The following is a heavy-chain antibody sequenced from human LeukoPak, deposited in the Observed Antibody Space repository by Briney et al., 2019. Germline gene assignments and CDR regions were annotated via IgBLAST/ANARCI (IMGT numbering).Heavy chain of an antibody. D-gene: IGHD1-26*01. Sequence: GGSLRLSCAASGFPFDVQTMSGVRQAPGQGLDWVASMKEDGSEIYYVDSVKGRFTISRDNPKNSLYLQMNSLRGDDTAVYYCAKGGATRGRFENWGPGTLVIVSS. J-gene: IGHJ4*02. CDR3: AKGGATRGRFEN. V-gene: IGHV3-7*01. CDR2: MKEDGSEI. CDR1: GFPFDVQT.